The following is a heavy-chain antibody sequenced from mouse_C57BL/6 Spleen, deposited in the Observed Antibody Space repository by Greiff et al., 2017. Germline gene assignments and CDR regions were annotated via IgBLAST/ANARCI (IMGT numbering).Heavy chain of an antibody. CDR1: GYTFTTYW. CDR3: ARGVGRYFDY. D-gene: IGHD4-1*01. V-gene: IGHV1-63*01. J-gene: IGHJ2*01. Sequence: QVQLQQSGAELVRPGPSVTMSCKASGYTFTTYWIGWAKQRPGHGLEWIGDIYPGGGYTNYNEKFKGKATLTADKSSSTAYMQFSSLTSEDSAIYYCARGVGRYFDYWGQGTTLTVSS. CDR2: IYPGGGYT.